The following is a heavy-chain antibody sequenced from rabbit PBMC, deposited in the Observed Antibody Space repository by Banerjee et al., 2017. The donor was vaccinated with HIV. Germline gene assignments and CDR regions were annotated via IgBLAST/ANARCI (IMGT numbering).Heavy chain of an antibody. D-gene: IGHD6-1*01. CDR3: GRDRGVGYDLNL. V-gene: IGHV1S40*01. Sequence: QQLVESGGGLVKPGASLTLTRTASGFSFSSGYDMCWVRQAPGKGLEWIACIYAGSSGSTYYASWAKGRFTISKTSSTTVTLQMTSLTDADTATYFCGRDRGVGYDLNLWGPGTLVTV. CDR1: GFSFSSGYD. CDR2: IYAGSSGST. J-gene: IGHJ6*01.